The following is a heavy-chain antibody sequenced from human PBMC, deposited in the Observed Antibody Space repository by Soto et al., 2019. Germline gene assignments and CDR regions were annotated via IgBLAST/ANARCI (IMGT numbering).Heavy chain of an antibody. V-gene: IGHV1-18*01. D-gene: IGHD2-2*01. CDR3: ARVVVVPAAIKDYYYGMDV. CDR2: ISAYNGNT. Sequence: ASVKVSCKASGYTFTSYGISWVRQAPGQGLEWMGWISAYNGNTNYAQKLQGRVTVTTDTSTSTAYMELRSLRSDDTAVYYCARVVVVPAAIKDYYYGMDVWGQGTTVTVSS. CDR1: GYTFTSYG. J-gene: IGHJ6*02.